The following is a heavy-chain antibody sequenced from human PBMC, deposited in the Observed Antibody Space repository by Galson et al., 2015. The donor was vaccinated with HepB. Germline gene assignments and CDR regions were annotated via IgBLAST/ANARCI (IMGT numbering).Heavy chain of an antibody. V-gene: IGHV1-69*06. CDR3: ARQDYYGSGTYPPWYGLDV. J-gene: IGHJ6*02. D-gene: IGHD3-10*01. CDR1: GGNFNNFA. Sequence: SVKVSCKASGGNFNNFAITWVRKAPGQGLEWVGRIIPAFGAANYAQKFQGRLTNSADKSTGTAYMDLTNLRSEDTAVYYCARQDYYGSGTYPPWYGLDVWGQGTTVTVSS. CDR2: IIPAFGAA.